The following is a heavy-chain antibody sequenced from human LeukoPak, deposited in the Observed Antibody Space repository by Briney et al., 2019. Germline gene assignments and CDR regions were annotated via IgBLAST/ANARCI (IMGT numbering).Heavy chain of an antibody. CDR1: GYIFTSYG. J-gene: IGHJ4*02. Sequence: ASVKVSCKASGYIFTSYGISWVRQAPRQGLEWMGWISVYNGNTNYVQKFQDGVTMTTDTSTSTAYMELRSLRSDDTAVYYCARVQPHRIYYDDSDYPTRNDYWGQGTLVTVSS. D-gene: IGHD3-22*01. V-gene: IGHV1-18*01. CDR3: ARVQPHRIYYDDSDYPTRNDY. CDR2: ISVYNGNT.